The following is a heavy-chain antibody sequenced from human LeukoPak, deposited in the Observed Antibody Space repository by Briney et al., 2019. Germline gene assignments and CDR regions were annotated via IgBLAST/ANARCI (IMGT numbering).Heavy chain of an antibody. CDR2: ISGSSSYI. Sequence: GGSLRLSCAASGFTFSSYSMNWVRQAPGKGLEWLSSISGSSSYIYYADSVKGRFTISRDNAKNSLYLQMNSLRAEDTAVYYCARDSPMVRGVISWYYYYYMDVWGKGTTVTISS. J-gene: IGHJ6*03. CDR3: ARDSPMVRGVISWYYYYYMDV. V-gene: IGHV3-21*04. D-gene: IGHD3-10*01. CDR1: GFTFSSYS.